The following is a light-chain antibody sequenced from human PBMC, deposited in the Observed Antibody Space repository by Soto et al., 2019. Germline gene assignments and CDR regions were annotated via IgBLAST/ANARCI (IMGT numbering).Light chain of an antibody. Sequence: QSVLTQPRSVSGSPGQSVTLSCTGTSSDVGGYHYVSWYQHHPGKAPKSIIFDVNQRPSGVPDRFSGSKSGNTASLTISGLQTEDEADYYCCSYAGSYTLVFGGGTKVTVL. J-gene: IGLJ2*01. CDR1: SSDVGGYHY. CDR3: CSYAGSYTLV. CDR2: DVN. V-gene: IGLV2-11*01.